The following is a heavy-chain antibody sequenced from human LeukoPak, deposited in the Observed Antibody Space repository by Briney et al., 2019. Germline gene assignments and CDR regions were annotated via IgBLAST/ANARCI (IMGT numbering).Heavy chain of an antibody. CDR1: GFSFSNYA. D-gene: IGHD2/OR15-2a*01. Sequence: GGSLRLSCVGSGFSFSNYAMSWVRQAPGKGLDWVSAINGSGGRTYYTDSVKGRFTISRDNSKNTLYLQMSSLRVEDTAVYYCAKEATGSSFSTSWGQGTLVTVSS. V-gene: IGHV3-23*01. CDR3: AKEATGSSFSTS. J-gene: IGHJ5*02. CDR2: INGSGGRT.